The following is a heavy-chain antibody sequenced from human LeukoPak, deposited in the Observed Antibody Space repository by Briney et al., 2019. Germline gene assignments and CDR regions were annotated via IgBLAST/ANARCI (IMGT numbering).Heavy chain of an antibody. CDR2: IYYSGST. CDR1: GGSISSYY. V-gene: IGHV4-59*01. CDR3: ARAYGDGYNFNDY. Sequence: PSETLSLTCTVSGGSISSYYWSWIRQPPGKGLEWMGYIYYSGSTNYNPSLKSRVTISVDTSKNQFSLKLSSVTAADTAVYYCARAYGDGYNFNDYWGQGTLVTVSS. J-gene: IGHJ4*02. D-gene: IGHD5-24*01.